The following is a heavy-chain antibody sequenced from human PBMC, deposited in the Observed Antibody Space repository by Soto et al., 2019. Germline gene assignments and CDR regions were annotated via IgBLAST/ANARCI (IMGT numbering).Heavy chain of an antibody. CDR2: ISYDGSNQ. V-gene: IGHV3-30*18. D-gene: IGHD3-16*01. CDR1: GFTFNIYG. CDR3: TKGATSPFDS. J-gene: IGHJ4*02. Sequence: VGSLRLSCAASGFTFNIYGMHWVRQAPDKGLEWVALISYDGSNQYYADSVKGRFTISRDNSKNTLFLQMNSLRADDTAIYYCTKGATSPFDSWGQGTRVTVSS.